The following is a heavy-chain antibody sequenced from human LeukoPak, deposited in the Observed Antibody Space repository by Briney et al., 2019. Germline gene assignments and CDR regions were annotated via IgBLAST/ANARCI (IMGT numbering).Heavy chain of an antibody. J-gene: IGHJ5*02. CDR1: GGSISSSSYY. V-gene: IGHV4-61*05. D-gene: IGHD3-9*01. CDR2: IYTSGRT. Sequence: PSETLSLTCTVSGGSISSSSYYWGWIRQPPGKGLEWIGYIYTSGRTNYNPSLKSRVTISVDTSKNQFSLKLSSVTAADTAVYYCARLTGYSSESWFDPWGQGTLVTVSS. CDR3: ARLTGYSSESWFDP.